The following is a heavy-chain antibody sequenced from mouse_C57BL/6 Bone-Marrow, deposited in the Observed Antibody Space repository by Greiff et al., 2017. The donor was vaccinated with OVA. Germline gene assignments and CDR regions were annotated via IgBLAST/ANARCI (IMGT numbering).Heavy chain of an antibody. J-gene: IGHJ3*01. CDR3: AATCYGSSYGFAY. V-gene: IGHV5-17*01. Sequence: DVKLVESGGGLVKPGGSLKLSCAASGFTFSDYGMHWVRQAPEKGLEWVAYISSGSSTIYYADTVKGRFTISRDNAKNTLFLQMTSLRFEDTAMDCCAATCYGSSYGFAYWGQGTLVTVSA. CDR1: GFTFSDYG. CDR2: ISSGSSTI. D-gene: IGHD1-1*01.